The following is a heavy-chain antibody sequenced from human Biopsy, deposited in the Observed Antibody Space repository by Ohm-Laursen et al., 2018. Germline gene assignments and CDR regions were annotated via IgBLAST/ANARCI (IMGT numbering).Heavy chain of an antibody. D-gene: IGHD4-17*01. J-gene: IGHJ4*02. Sequence: SETPSLTCVVFGRTFSDYRWTWIRQPPGKGLEWIGQINQSGSTNYNPSLKSRVTISADASKYEFSLRLTSVTAADTAVYFCGNEVYGRDYWGLGARVTVSS. CDR2: INQSGST. CDR1: GRTFSDYR. V-gene: IGHV4-34*08. CDR3: GNEVYGRDY.